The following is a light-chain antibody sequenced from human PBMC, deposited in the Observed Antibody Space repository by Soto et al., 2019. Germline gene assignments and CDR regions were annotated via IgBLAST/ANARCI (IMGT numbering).Light chain of an antibody. CDR1: DNIVHW. J-gene: IGKJ1*01. V-gene: IGKV1-5*03. CDR3: LQHNSYPRT. CDR2: KAA. Sequence: DIQMTQSPSTLSASVGDRVAITCRASDNIVHWVAWYQQKPGKAPKLLIYKAANLADEVPSRFAGSGSGTDFSLTISSLQPEDSATYFCLQHNSYPRTFGQGTKVDIK.